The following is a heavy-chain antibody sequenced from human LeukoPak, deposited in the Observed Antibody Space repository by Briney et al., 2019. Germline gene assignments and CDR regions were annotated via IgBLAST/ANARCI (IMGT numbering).Heavy chain of an antibody. CDR3: GLVRDLTFGH. V-gene: IGHV1-69*05. J-gene: IGHJ4*02. D-gene: IGHD6-6*01. Sequence: SVKVSCKPSGGTFSTYSITWVRQAPGQGLECMGGMNPNFGSAHYAQKFQGRVTITTDETTSTAYMELSGLTSDDTAVYYCGLVRDLTFGHWGQGTLVNRSS. CDR1: GGTFSTYS. CDR2: MNPNFGSA.